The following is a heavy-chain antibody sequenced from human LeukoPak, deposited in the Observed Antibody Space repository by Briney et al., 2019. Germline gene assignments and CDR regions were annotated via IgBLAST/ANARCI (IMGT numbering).Heavy chain of an antibody. V-gene: IGHV3-53*01. CDR2: IYSGGST. CDR3: ARPSYYYYGMDV. J-gene: IGHJ6*02. Sequence: GGSLRLSCAASGFTVSSNYMSWVRQAPGKGLEWVSAIYSGGSTYYADSVKGRFTISRDNSKNTLYLQMNSLRAEDTAVYYCARPSYYYYGMDVWGQGTTVTVSS. CDR1: GFTVSSNY.